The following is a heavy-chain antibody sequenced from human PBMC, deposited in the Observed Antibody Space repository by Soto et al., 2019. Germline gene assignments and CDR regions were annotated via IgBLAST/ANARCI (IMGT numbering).Heavy chain of an antibody. CDR3: ARLQYSSSWYDVYYFDY. CDR1: GGSISSGGYY. J-gene: IGHJ4*02. CDR2: IYYSGST. V-gene: IGHV4-61*08. D-gene: IGHD6-13*01. Sequence: SETLSLTCTVSGGSISSGGYYWSWIRQHPGKGLEWIGYIYYSGSTNYNPSLKSRVTISVDTSKNQFSLKLSSVTAADTAVYYCARLQYSSSWYDVYYFDYWGQGTLVTVSS.